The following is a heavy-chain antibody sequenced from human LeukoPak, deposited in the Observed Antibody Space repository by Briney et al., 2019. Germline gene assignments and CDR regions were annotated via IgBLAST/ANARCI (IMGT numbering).Heavy chain of an antibody. CDR3: ASRYSSGWYGNNWFDP. CDR1: GGSFSGYY. D-gene: IGHD6-19*01. CDR2: INHSGST. V-gene: IGHV4-34*01. J-gene: IGHJ5*02. Sequence: SETLSLTCAVYGGSFSGYYWSWIRQPPGKGLEWIGEINHSGSTNYNPSLKSRVTISVDTSKNQFSLKLSSVTAADTAVYYCASRYSSGWYGNNWFDPWGQGTLVTVSS.